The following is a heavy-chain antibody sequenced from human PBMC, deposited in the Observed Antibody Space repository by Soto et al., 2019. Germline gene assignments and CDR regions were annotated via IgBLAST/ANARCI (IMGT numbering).Heavy chain of an antibody. J-gene: IGHJ4*02. Sequence: PGGALRLSCAASGFSFSISPMHWVRQAPGKGPEWVALISYDGTNKFYADSVKGRFNISRDNSKSTLYLQVDSLRPEEAAVYYSARDQKNSGGQQWAFHYFASWGQGNLVTVS. D-gene: IGHD5-18*01. V-gene: IGHV3-30-3*01. CDR1: GFSFSISP. CDR3: ARDQKNSGGQQWAFHYFAS. CDR2: ISYDGTNK.